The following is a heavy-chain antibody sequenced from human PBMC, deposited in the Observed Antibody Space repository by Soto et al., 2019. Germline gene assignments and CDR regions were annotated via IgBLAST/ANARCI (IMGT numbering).Heavy chain of an antibody. J-gene: IGHJ4*02. CDR2: ISSSGTTI. V-gene: IGHV3-11*01. Sequence: SLGLDFSSSGVPFTDDYMNLIRQAPGKGLEWISYISSSGTTIYYADSVKGRFTISRDNAKNSLYLQMNSLRAEDTAVYYCARSYGDPDYWGQGILVTVSA. CDR1: GVPFTDDY. D-gene: IGHD4-17*01. CDR3: ARSYGDPDY.